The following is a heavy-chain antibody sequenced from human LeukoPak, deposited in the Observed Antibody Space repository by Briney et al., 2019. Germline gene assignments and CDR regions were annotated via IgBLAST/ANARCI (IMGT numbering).Heavy chain of an antibody. D-gene: IGHD3-9*01. CDR3: AREDLRYFDWLLLPSYFDY. CDR1: GFTFSSYG. Sequence: GGSLRLSCAASGFTFSSYGMHWVRQAPGKGLEWVAVIWYDGSNKYYADSVEGRFTISRDNSKNTLYLQMNSLRAEDTAVYYCAREDLRYFDWLLLPSYFDYWGQGTLVTVSS. V-gene: IGHV3-33*01. CDR2: IWYDGSNK. J-gene: IGHJ4*02.